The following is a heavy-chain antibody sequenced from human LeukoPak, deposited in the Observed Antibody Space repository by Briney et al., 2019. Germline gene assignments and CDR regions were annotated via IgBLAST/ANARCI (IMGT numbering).Heavy chain of an antibody. J-gene: IGHJ4*02. CDR1: GFTVSSNY. D-gene: IGHD6-13*01. CDR3: ARGIAAAGTGLYN. CDR2: IYSDGTT. Sequence: GGSLRLSCTVSGFTVSSNYMSWVRQAPGKGLEWVSVIYSDGTTYNADSVKGRFTISRDKSKNTLYLQINSLRAEDTAVYYCARGIAAAGTGLYNWGQGTLLTVSS. V-gene: IGHV3-53*01.